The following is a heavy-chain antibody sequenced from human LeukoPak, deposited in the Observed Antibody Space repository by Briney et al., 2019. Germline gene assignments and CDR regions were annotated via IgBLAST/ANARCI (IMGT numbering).Heavy chain of an antibody. J-gene: IGHJ2*01. V-gene: IGHV4-39*01. CDR2: IYYSGST. Sequence: SETLSLTCTVSGGSITTSSYYWGWIRQPPGKGLEWIGIIYYSGSTYYNPSLKGRVTISVDTSKNQFSLKLSSVTAADTAVYYCARAFRARYFGLWGGGGFVTVSS. D-gene: IGHD2/OR15-2a*01. CDR3: ARAFRARYFGL. CDR1: GGSITTSSYY.